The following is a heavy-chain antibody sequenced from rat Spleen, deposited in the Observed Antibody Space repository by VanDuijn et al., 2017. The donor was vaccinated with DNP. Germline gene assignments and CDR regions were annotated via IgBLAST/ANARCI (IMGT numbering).Heavy chain of an antibody. D-gene: IGHD3-1*01. J-gene: IGHJ2*01. CDR3: ARYAPYYFDY. CDR2: IWSGGST. CDR1: GFSLSSNN. V-gene: IGHV2-1*01. Sequence: QVQLKESGPGLVQPSQTLSLTCTVSGFSLSSNNVHWVRRPPGKGLEWVGAIWSGGSTDFNSALRSRLSISRDTSKSQVLLRMNGLQTKDTAMYFCARYAPYYFDYWGQGVKVTVSS.